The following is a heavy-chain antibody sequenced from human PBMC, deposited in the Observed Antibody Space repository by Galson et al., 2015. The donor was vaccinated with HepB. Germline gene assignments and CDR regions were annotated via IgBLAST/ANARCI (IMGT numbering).Heavy chain of an antibody. J-gene: IGHJ4*02. D-gene: IGHD3-10*01. Sequence: SLRLSCAGSGVTLSKYGMSWVRQAPGKGLDWVPVISDSGDSTHYADSVKGRFIISRDNSRNTLYLQMNSLRAEDTAVYYCARGSNPWKYLDYWGQGTLVTVSS. V-gene: IGHV3-23*01. CDR2: ISDSGDST. CDR1: GVTLSKYG. CDR3: ARGSNPWKYLDY.